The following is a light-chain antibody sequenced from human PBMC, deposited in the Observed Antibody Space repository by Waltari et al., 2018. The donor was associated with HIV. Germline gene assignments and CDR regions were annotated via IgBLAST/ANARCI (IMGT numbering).Light chain of an antibody. CDR1: SGINVDTYR. V-gene: IGLV5-45*01. J-gene: IGLJ3*02. CDR2: YKSDSDR. CDR3: VIWHSSAWV. Sequence: QAVLTQPASLSASPGTSASLTCSLRSGINVDTYRIYWYQQKPGSPPQYPQKYKSDSDRQQGSGVPSRFSGSKDASANAGILLISGLQSEDEADYYCVIWHSSAWVFGGGTKLTVL.